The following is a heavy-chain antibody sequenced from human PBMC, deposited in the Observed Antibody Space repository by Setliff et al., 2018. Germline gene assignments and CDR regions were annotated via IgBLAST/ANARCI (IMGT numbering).Heavy chain of an antibody. J-gene: IGHJ5*02. V-gene: IGHV1-69-2*01. Sequence: ASVKVSCKASGYTFTDYYMHWVQQAPGKGLEWMGRVDPEDGETISAEEFQGRVTITADTSTDTAYMELSSLRSEDTAVYYCATLSKYPYGSGSYMGIRWFDPWGQGTRVTVSS. CDR2: VDPEDGET. CDR3: ATLSKYPYGSGSYMGIRWFDP. CDR1: GYTFTDYY. D-gene: IGHD3-10*01.